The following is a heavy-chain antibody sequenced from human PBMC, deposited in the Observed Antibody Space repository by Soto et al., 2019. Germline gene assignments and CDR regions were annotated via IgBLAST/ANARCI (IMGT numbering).Heavy chain of an antibody. CDR2: IYYSGST. J-gene: IGHJ6*02. CDR3: ARTSPYFYDSSGLYYYGIDV. Sequence: QVQLQESGPGLVKPSETLSLTCTVSGGSISSYYWSWIRQPPGKGLEWIGYIYYSGSTNYNPSLKSRVTIAVDTSKNQFSLKLGSGTAADTAVYYCARTSPYFYDSSGLYYYGIDVWGQGTTVTVSS. V-gene: IGHV4-59*08. CDR1: GGSISSYY. D-gene: IGHD3-22*01.